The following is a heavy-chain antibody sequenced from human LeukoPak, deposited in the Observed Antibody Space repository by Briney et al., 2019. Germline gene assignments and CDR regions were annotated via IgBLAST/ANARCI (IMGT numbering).Heavy chain of an antibody. CDR1: GFTFSSYA. Sequence: GRSLRLSCAASGFTFSSYAMHWVRQAPGRGLEWVAVISYDGSNKYYADSVKGRFTISRDNSKNTLYLQMNSLRAEDTAVYYCARGLLQWLVYFDYWGQGTLVTVSS. CDR3: ARGLLQWLVYFDY. CDR2: ISYDGSNK. J-gene: IGHJ4*02. V-gene: IGHV3-30-3*01. D-gene: IGHD6-19*01.